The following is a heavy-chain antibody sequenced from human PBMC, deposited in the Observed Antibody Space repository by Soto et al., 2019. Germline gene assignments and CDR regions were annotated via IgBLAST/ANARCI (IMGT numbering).Heavy chain of an antibody. D-gene: IGHD3-10*01. CDR1: GGSFSGYY. CDR2: INHSGST. Sequence: SETLSLTCAVYGGSFSGYYWSWIRQPPGKGLEWIGEINHSGSTNYNPSLKSRVTISVDTSKNQFSLKLSSVTAADTAVYYCARGPSGLFDYWGQGTLVTVSS. J-gene: IGHJ4*02. CDR3: ARGPSGLFDY. V-gene: IGHV4-34*01.